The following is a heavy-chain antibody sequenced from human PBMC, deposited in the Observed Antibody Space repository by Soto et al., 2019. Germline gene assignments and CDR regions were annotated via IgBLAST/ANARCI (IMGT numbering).Heavy chain of an antibody. Sequence: SESLSLSCGVSGVSIGTCCYYFGWIAQAPGQVLVWIGSRYDTGTIYYNSALKSRVTISADKNQNHYSLMLSPVTAADAAEYYCGAYYSRTQRYACFDPWGQGTMVTVSS. CDR2: RYDTGTI. CDR1: GVSIGTCCYY. D-gene: IGHD2-2*01. J-gene: IGHJ5*01. CDR3: GAYYSRTQRYACFDP. V-gene: IGHV4-39*02.